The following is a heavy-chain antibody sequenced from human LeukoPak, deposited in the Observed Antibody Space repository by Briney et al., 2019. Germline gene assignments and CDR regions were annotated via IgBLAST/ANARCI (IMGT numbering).Heavy chain of an antibody. D-gene: IGHD6-6*01. CDR2: IWYDGSNK. Sequence: GRSLRLSCAASGFTFSSYGMHWVRQAPGKGLEWVAVIWYDGSNKYYADSVKGRFTISRDNSKNTLYLQMSSLRAEDTAVYYCASLSRSSSSNYWGQGTLVTVSS. CDR3: ASLSRSSSSNY. J-gene: IGHJ4*02. CDR1: GFTFSSYG. V-gene: IGHV3-33*01.